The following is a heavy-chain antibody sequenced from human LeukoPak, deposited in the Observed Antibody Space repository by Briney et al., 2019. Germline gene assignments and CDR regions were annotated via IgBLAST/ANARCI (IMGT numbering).Heavy chain of an antibody. V-gene: IGHV3-30*04. CDR1: GFTFNIYA. CDR3: ARRWSFDH. CDR2: ISYDESDK. J-gene: IGHJ4*02. D-gene: IGHD6-13*01. Sequence: GGSLRLSCAASGFTFNIYAMHWVRQAPGKGLEWVAVISYDESDKYYADSVKGRFTISRDNSKNTLYLLMNSLRVEDTAVYYCARRWSFDHWGQGTLVTVSS.